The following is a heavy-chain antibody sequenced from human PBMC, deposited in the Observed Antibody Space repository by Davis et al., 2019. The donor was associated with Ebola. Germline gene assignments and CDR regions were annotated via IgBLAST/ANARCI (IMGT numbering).Heavy chain of an antibody. CDR2: INAGNGNT. D-gene: IGHD5-12*01. V-gene: IGHV1-3*01. J-gene: IGHJ6*02. CDR1: GYTFTSYA. CDR3: ARDRSSGYGYYYYGMDV. Sequence: ASVKVSCKASGYTFTSYAMHWVRQAPGQRLEWMGWINAGNGNTKYSQKFQGRVTITRDTSASTAYMELSSLRSEDTAVYYCARDRSSGYGYYYYGMDVWGQGTTVTVSS.